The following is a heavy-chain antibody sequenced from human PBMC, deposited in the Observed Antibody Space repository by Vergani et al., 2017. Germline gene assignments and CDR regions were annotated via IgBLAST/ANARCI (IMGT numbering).Heavy chain of an antibody. CDR3: ARGGFYDRSGCIDY. V-gene: IGHV4-61*02. Sequence: QVQLQESGPGLVKPSQTLSLTCTVSGSSISSGSYYWSWIRQPAGKGLEWIGRIYTSGSTHYNPSLKSRVTMSVDTSKNQFSLKLSSVTAADTAVYYCARGGFYDRSGCIDYWGQGTLVTGSS. D-gene: IGHD3-22*01. CDR1: GSSISSGSYY. J-gene: IGHJ4*02. CDR2: IYTSGST.